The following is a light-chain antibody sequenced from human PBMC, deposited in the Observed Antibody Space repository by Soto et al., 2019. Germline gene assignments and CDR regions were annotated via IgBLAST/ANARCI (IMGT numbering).Light chain of an antibody. Sequence: EIVLTQSPATLSLSPGDRATLSCRASQSVTSSLAWFQQKPGQAPRLLIYDVSRRATAIPARFSGSGSGTDFTLTISSLEPEDFAVYFCHQRSNWPLTFGGGTKLEIK. J-gene: IGKJ4*01. CDR2: DVS. CDR1: QSVTSS. CDR3: HQRSNWPLT. V-gene: IGKV3-11*01.